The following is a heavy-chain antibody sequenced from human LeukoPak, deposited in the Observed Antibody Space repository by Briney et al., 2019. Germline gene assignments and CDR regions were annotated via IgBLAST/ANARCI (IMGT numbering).Heavy chain of an antibody. CDR3: ARARRGSAPYYYYYMDV. CDR1: GYTFTSYG. Sequence: GATVKVSCKASGYTFTSYGISWVRRAPGQGLEWMVWISAYNGNTNYAQKLQGRVTMTTDTSTSTAYMELRSLRSDDTAVYYCARARRGSAPYYYYYMDVWGKGTTVTVS. V-gene: IGHV1-18*01. J-gene: IGHJ6*03. CDR2: ISAYNGNT. D-gene: IGHD1-14*01.